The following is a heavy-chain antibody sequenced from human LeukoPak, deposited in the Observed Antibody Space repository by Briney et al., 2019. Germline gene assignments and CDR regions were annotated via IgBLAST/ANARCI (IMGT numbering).Heavy chain of an antibody. CDR3: ARDRCGYNYMDV. CDR1: GFTVSSNF. CDR2: IYSGGTT. D-gene: IGHD2-15*01. V-gene: IGHV3-53*01. Sequence: GGSLRLSCAASGFTVSSNFMSWVRQAPGKGLEWVSVIYSGGTTYYADSVKGRFTISRDISKNTLHLQMNSLRAEDTAVYYCARDRCGYNYMDVWGRGTTVTVSS. J-gene: IGHJ6*03.